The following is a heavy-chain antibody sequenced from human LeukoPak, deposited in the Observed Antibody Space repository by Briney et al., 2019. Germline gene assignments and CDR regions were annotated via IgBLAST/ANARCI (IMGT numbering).Heavy chain of an antibody. CDR1: GGSISSYY. J-gene: IGHJ4*02. CDR3: ARVNYGDNGSVDY. Sequence: PSETLSLTCTVSGGSISSYYWSWIRQPPGKGLEWIGYIYYSGSTNYNPSLMSRVTISVDTSKNQFSLKLSSVTAADTAVYYCARVNYGDNGSVDYWGQGTLVTVSS. V-gene: IGHV4-59*01. D-gene: IGHD4-17*01. CDR2: IYYSGST.